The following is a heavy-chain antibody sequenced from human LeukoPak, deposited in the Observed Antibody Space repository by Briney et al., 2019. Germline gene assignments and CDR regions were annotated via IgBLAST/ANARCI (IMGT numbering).Heavy chain of an antibody. CDR2: INHSGST. J-gene: IGHJ4*02. Sequence: SETLSLTCAVYGGSFSGYYWSWIRQPPGKGLEWIGEINHSGSTNYNPSLKSRVTISVDTSKNQFSLKLSSVTAADTAVYYCARARRADSSGYSVPFDYWGQGTLVTVSS. CDR3: ARARRADSSGYSVPFDY. D-gene: IGHD3-22*01. CDR1: GGSFSGYY. V-gene: IGHV4-34*01.